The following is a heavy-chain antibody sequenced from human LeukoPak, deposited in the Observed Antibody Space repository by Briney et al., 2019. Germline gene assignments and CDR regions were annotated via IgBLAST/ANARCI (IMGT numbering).Heavy chain of an antibody. Sequence: GGSLRLSCAASGFTFSTYGMAWVRQAPGKGPEWVSVISGGDGDTYYPDAVKGRSTISRDNSNNRLYMQMNSLRAEDTAIYYCARYGGAAVVFDYWGQGTLVTVSS. CDR2: ISGGDGDT. J-gene: IGHJ4*02. CDR3: ARYGGAAVVFDY. V-gene: IGHV3-23*01. CDR1: GFTFSTYG. D-gene: IGHD6-13*01.